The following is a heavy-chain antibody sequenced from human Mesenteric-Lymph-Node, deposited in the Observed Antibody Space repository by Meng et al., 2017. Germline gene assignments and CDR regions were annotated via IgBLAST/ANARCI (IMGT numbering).Heavy chain of an antibody. D-gene: IGHD2-15*01. V-gene: IGHV1-18*04. Sequence: GPLVQIGAEVKKPGASVKVSGKASGYNFANSGIIWVRQAPGQGCEWVGWIGPYNQNTNHAQKLQGRVTMTTDTSTTTAYMELRSLRSDDTAVYYCARDHCSSGICSSTVDYWGQGTLVTVSS. J-gene: IGHJ4*02. CDR3: ARDHCSSGICSSTVDY. CDR1: GYNFANSG. CDR2: IGPYNQNT.